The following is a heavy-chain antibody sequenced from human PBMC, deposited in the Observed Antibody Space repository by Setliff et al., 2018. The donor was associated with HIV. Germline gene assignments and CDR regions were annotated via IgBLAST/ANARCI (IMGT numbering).Heavy chain of an antibody. D-gene: IGHD2-21*02. CDR2: MNQSGTT. CDR1: GTSFSDHY. Sequence: SETLSLTCSVYGTSFSDHYWSWVRQTPGKGLEWIGEMNQSGTTNYNPSLKSRVTMSIDTSERQFSLKLTSVAAADTAVYYCVRWYYCVSGACYRADYWGQGTMVTVSS. CDR3: VRWYYCVSGACYRADY. V-gene: IGHV4-34*01. J-gene: IGHJ4*02.